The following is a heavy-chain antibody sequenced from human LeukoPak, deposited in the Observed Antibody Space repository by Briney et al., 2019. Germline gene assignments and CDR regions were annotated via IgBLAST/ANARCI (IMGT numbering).Heavy chain of an antibody. D-gene: IGHD3-10*01. V-gene: IGHV5-51*01. CDR2: IFPGGSDT. Sequence: GESLKISCKGFGNNFTNHWIGWVRQISGRGLEWMGVIFPGGSDTRYSPSFQGQVTISDDKSSNTAYLQWSSLKASDTATYYCARQRQGVTPSRAFDIWGQGTMVTVSS. CDR1: GNNFTNHW. CDR3: ARQRQGVTPSRAFDI. J-gene: IGHJ3*02.